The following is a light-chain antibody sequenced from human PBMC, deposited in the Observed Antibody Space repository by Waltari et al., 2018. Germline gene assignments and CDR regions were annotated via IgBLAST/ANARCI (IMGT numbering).Light chain of an antibody. CDR1: QRISSY. Sequence: DIQMTQSPSSLPASVGDSVTITCRASQRISSYLNWYQQKPGQALKLLIYAASSLQSGVPSRFSGSGFGTDFTLTINSLQPEDFAVYYCQQTYSNFRTFGQGTKVDVK. CDR3: QQTYSNFRT. CDR2: AAS. V-gene: IGKV1-39*01. J-gene: IGKJ1*01.